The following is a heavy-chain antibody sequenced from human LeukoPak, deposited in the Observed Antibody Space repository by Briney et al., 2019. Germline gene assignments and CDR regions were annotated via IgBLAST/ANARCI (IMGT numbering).Heavy chain of an antibody. CDR1: GFTLSSYA. CDR3: ARRGGSSGWGDFDY. Sequence: GGSLRFSCAASGFTLSSYAMNWVRQAPGKGFEWVSTISGTGGDAVYADSVRGRFTISRDNSKNTLYLQMDSLRAEDTARYYCARRGGSSGWGDFDYWGQATLVTVSS. V-gene: IGHV3-23*01. J-gene: IGHJ4*02. CDR2: ISGTGGDA. D-gene: IGHD6-19*01.